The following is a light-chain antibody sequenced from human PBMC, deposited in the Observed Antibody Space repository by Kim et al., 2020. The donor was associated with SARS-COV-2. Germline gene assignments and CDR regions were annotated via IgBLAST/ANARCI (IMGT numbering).Light chain of an antibody. CDR3: QESYTTPGWT. Sequence: ASVGDTVSITCQASRSISNYLNWYQQKPGKAPKVLIYAASNLQGGVPSRFSGSGSGTDFSLTINSLQPEDSATYYCQESYTTPGWTFGQGTKVDIK. CDR1: RSISNY. V-gene: IGKV1-39*01. CDR2: AAS. J-gene: IGKJ1*01.